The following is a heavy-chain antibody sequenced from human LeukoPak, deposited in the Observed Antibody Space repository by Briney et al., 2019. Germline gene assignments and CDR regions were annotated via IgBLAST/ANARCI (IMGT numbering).Heavy chain of an antibody. CDR3: AKDNPIEKVPGLGPGS. D-gene: IGHD2-2*01. J-gene: IGHJ5*02. Sequence: GGSLRLSCAASGFTFTDSGMHWVRQAPGKGLEWVSFIQYDGSTIFYADSVEGRFTISRDNSKNTLYLQMNSLRPEDTAVYYCAKDNPIEKVPGLGPGSWGQGTLVTVSS. CDR1: GFTFTDSG. V-gene: IGHV3-30*02. CDR2: IQYDGSTI.